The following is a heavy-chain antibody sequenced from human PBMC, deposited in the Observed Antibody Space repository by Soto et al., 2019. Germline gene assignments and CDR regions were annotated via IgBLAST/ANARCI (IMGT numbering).Heavy chain of an antibody. V-gene: IGHV4-4*02. D-gene: IGHD4-4*01. CDR3: ERGLESNYVSPDDFDI. CDR2: IYHSGST. Sequence: SSSXSLTCAVCSGCSIISKFSTCISPPPGKGLDCIGEIYHSGSTNYNPSLKSRVTISVDKSKKQFSLKMSSVTAAETAVYYCERGLESNYVSPDDFDIWGPGTMVNV. CDR1: SGCSIISKF. J-gene: IGHJ3*02.